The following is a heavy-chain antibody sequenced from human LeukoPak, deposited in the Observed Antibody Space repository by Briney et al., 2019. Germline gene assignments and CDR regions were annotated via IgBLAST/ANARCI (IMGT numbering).Heavy chain of an antibody. J-gene: IGHJ4*02. Sequence: PGGSLRLSCAASEFTFSSYEMNWVRQAPGKGLEWVSYISSSGTTLYYADSVKGRFTISRDNAKNSLYLQMNSLRAEDTAVYYCARDLTYWGQGTLVTVSS. CDR3: ARDLTY. V-gene: IGHV3-48*03. CDR1: EFTFSSYE. CDR2: ISSSGTTL.